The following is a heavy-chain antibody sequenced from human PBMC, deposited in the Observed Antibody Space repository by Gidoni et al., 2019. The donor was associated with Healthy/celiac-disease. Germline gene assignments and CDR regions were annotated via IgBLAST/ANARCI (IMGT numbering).Heavy chain of an antibody. D-gene: IGHD3-3*01. CDR1: GFTFSSYA. CDR2: ISGSGGST. V-gene: IGHV3-23*01. CDR3: AKGREPTTDTYYDFWSGYPPASYFDY. Sequence: EVQLLESGGGLVQPGGSLRLSCAASGFTFSSYAMSWVRQAPGKGLEWVSAISGSGGSTYYADSVKGRFTISRDNSKNTLYLQMNSLRAEDTAVYYCAKGREPTTDTYYDFWSGYPPASYFDYWGQGTLVTVSS. J-gene: IGHJ4*02.